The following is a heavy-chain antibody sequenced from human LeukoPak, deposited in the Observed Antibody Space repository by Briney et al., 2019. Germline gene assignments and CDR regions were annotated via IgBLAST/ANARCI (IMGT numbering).Heavy chain of an antibody. Sequence: QPGGSLRLSCAASGFTFDDYAMHGVRQAPGKGLEWVSLISGDGGDTYYADSVKGRFTISRDNNKNSLFLQMSSLRTEDTALYYCAKDISASVFGVASDYWGQGALVTVSS. CDR2: ISGDGGDT. CDR3: AKDISASVFGVASDY. CDR1: GFTFDDYA. J-gene: IGHJ4*02. V-gene: IGHV3-43*02. D-gene: IGHD3-3*01.